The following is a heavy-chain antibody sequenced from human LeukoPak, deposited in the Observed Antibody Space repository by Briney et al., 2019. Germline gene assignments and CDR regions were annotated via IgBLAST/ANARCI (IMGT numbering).Heavy chain of an antibody. V-gene: IGHV3-23*01. CDR3: ATTKGGNMSTFGGVIVHDAFDI. D-gene: IGHD3-16*02. CDR1: GFTFSSYA. CDR2: ISGSGGST. J-gene: IGHJ3*02. Sequence: GGSLRLSCAASGFTFSSYAMSWVRQAPGKGLEWVSAISGSGGSTYYADSVKGRFTISRDNSKNTLYLQMNSLRAEDTAVYYCATTKGGNMSTFGGVIVHDAFDIWGEGTMVTVSP.